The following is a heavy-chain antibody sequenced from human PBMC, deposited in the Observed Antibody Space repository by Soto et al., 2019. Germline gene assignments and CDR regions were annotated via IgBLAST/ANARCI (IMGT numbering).Heavy chain of an antibody. D-gene: IGHD5-12*01. V-gene: IGHV3-48*02. Sequence: GGSLRLSCIGSGFSFSYYIFNRVRQAPGKGLERISYISTGRTTKFYADSVKGRFSISRDNARKSVFLQLNSLKNEDTGVYYCARHGYGDSFDFWGRGTLVTVSS. J-gene: IGHJ4*02. CDR2: ISTGRTTK. CDR3: ARHGYGDSFDF. CDR1: GFSFSYYI.